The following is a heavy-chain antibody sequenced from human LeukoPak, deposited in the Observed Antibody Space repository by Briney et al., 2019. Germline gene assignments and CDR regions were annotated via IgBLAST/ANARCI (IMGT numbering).Heavy chain of an antibody. V-gene: IGHV3-48*01. D-gene: IGHD4-17*01. CDR1: GFTFSSYS. CDR3: ARDRLHYGEYEKTFDY. J-gene: IGHJ4*02. CDR2: ISFSSSTI. Sequence: GGSLRLSCAASGFTFSSYSMNWVRQAPGKGLEWVSYISFSSSTIYYADSVKGRFTISRDNAKNSLYLQMNSLRAEDTAVYYCARDRLHYGEYEKTFDYWGQGTLVTVSS.